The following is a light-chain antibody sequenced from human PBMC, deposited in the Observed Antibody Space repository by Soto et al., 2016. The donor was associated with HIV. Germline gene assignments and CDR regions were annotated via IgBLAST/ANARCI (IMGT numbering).Light chain of an antibody. J-gene: IGLJ3*02. CDR2: DDS. CDR1: NLGSKS. V-gene: IGLV3-21*03. CDR3: QVWGSTSDPWV. Sequence: SSVLTQPPSVPVAPGKTARITCGGDNLGSKSVHWYQQKPGQAPVLVVYDDSDRPSGIPERFSGSNSGNTATLTISRVEAGDEADYYCQVWGSTSDPWVFGGGTKLTVL.